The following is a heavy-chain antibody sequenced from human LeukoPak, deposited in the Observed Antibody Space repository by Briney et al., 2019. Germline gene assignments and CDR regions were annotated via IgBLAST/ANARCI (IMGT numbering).Heavy chain of an antibody. D-gene: IGHD5-18*01. Sequence: NPSETLSPTCTVSGGSMTTHHWNWIRQTPGKGLEWIGYVFDSGRTKVSPSLTSRVTLSTDTSKNQLSLRLSSVTAADTAVYYCTTIKRGDIFGYFDFWGQGILVTVSS. V-gene: IGHV4-59*11. CDR2: VFDSGRT. CDR1: GGSMTTHH. J-gene: IGHJ4*02. CDR3: TTIKRGDIFGYFDF.